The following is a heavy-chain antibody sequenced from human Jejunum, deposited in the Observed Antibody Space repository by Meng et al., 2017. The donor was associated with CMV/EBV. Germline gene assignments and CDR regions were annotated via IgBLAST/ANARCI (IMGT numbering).Heavy chain of an antibody. J-gene: IGHJ4*02. CDR2: INSDGTIT. CDR3: ARGGYDFWTDYFHY. Sequence: SEFTLRDYYMHWVRQAPGKGLLWVSRINSDGTITYYADSVEGRFTISRDNTKNTLYLQMNSLRAEDTATYFCARGGYDFWTDYFHYWGQGTLVTVSS. CDR1: EFTLRDYY. V-gene: IGHV3-74*01. D-gene: IGHD3-3*01.